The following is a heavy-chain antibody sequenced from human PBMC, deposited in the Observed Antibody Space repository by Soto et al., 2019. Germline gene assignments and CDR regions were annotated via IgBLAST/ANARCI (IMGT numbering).Heavy chain of an antibody. CDR3: ARDISGNSIWFDP. Sequence: SVQVSCKASGGTFSSYAISWVRQAPGQGLEWMGGIIPIFGTANYAQKFQGRVTITADESTSTAYMELSSLRSEDTAVYYCARDISGNSIWFDPWGQGTLVTVS. D-gene: IGHD2-21*02. CDR1: GGTFSSYA. J-gene: IGHJ5*02. CDR2: IIPIFGTA. V-gene: IGHV1-69*13.